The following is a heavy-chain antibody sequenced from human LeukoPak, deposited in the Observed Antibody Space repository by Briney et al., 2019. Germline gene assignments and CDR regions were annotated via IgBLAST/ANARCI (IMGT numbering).Heavy chain of an antibody. CDR1: GGSISSYY. J-gene: IGHJ5*01. CDR3: ARDSSSGWFDS. V-gene: IGHV4-59*01. D-gene: IGHD6-13*01. Sequence: SETLSLTCTVSGGSISSYYWSWIRQPPGKGLEWIGYIYYSGSTNYNPSLKSRVTISVDTSKNQFSLKLSSVTAADTAVYYSARDSSSGWFDSWGQGTLVTVSS. CDR2: IYYSGST.